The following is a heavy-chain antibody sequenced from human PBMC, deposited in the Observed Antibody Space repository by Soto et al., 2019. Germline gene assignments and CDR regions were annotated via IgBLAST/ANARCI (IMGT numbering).Heavy chain of an antibody. CDR2: ISYDGSNK. J-gene: IGHJ4*02. V-gene: IGHV3-30-3*01. CDR1: GFTFSSYA. D-gene: IGHD2-15*01. Sequence: PGGSLRLSCAASGFTFSSYAMHWVRQAPGKGLEWVAVISYDGSNKYYADSVKGRFTISRDNSKNTLHLQMNSLRAEDTAVYYCARDPGRYCSGGSCYYFDYWGQGTLVTVSS. CDR3: ARDPGRYCSGGSCYYFDY.